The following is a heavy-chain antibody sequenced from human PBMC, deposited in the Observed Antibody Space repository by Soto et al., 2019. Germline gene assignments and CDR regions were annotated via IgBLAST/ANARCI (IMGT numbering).Heavy chain of an antibody. CDR3: AKASGWFGEFDY. J-gene: IGHJ4*02. Sequence: EVQLLESGGGLVQPGGSLRLSCAASGFTFSSYAMSWVRQAPGKGLELVSAISGSGGSTYYADSVKGRFTISRDNSKNTLYLQMNSLRAEDTAVYYCAKASGWFGEFDYWGQGTLVTVSS. V-gene: IGHV3-23*01. CDR1: GFTFSSYA. CDR2: ISGSGGST. D-gene: IGHD3-10*01.